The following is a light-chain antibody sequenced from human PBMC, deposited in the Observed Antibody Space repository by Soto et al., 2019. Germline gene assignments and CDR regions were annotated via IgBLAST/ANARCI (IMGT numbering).Light chain of an antibody. V-gene: IGKV3-11*01. CDR3: HQRSNWLT. J-gene: IGKJ4*01. CDR1: QSVSSY. Sequence: ETLLTQSPSTLSLSPGDRATLSCRASQSVSSYLAWYQQKPGQAPMLLIYDASNRATGIPARFSGSGSGTYFTLTISSLEPEDFAVYYCHQRSNWLTFGGGTKVEIK. CDR2: DAS.